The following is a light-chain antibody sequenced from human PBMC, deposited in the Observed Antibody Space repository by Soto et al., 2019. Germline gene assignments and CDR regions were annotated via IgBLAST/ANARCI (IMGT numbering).Light chain of an antibody. CDR3: QQYNNWPGT. CDR2: GAS. Sequence: EVVMTQSPATLSVSPGERATLSCRASQSVNNNLAWYQQKPGQVPRLLIYGASTRATGIPARFSGSGSGTEFTLTISSLQSEDCAVYYCQQYNNWPGTFGQGTKVEIK. CDR1: QSVNNN. V-gene: IGKV3-15*01. J-gene: IGKJ1*01.